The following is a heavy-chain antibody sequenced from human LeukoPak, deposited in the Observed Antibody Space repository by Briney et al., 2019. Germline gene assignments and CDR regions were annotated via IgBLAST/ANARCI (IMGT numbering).Heavy chain of an antibody. CDR1: GFTFSSYA. Sequence: GGSLRLSCAASGFTFSSYAMSWVRQAPGKGLEWVSAISGSGGSTYYADSVKGRFTISRDNSKNTLYLQMNSLRADDTAVYYCAKGRYCSGGSCYPHFDYWGQGTLVTVSS. CDR2: ISGSGGST. V-gene: IGHV3-23*01. CDR3: AKGRYCSGGSCYPHFDY. J-gene: IGHJ4*02. D-gene: IGHD2-15*01.